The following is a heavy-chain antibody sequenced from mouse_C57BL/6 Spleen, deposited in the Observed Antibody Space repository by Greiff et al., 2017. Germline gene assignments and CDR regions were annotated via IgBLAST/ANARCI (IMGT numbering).Heavy chain of an antibody. CDR2: IDPETGGT. CDR3: TRIGDWDGYFGV. D-gene: IGHD4-1*01. Sequence: QVQLQQSGAELVRPGASVTLSCKASGYTFTDYEMHWVKQTPVHGLEWIGAIDPETGGTAYNQKFKGKAILTADTSSSTAYMELRSLTSEDSAVYCCTRIGDWDGYFGVWGTGTTVTVST. J-gene: IGHJ1*03. CDR1: GYTFTDYE. V-gene: IGHV1-15*01.